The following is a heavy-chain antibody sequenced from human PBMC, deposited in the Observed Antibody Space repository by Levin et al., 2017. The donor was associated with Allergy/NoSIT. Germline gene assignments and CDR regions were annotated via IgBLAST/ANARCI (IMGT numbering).Heavy chain of an antibody. Sequence: SVKVSCKASGFTFTSSAVQWVRQARGQRLEWIGWIVVGSGNTNYAQKFQERVTITRDMSTSTAYMELSSLRSEDTAVYYCAADRHSSGWYGAEYFQHWGQGTLVTVSS. CDR3: AADRHSSGWYGAEYFQH. D-gene: IGHD6-19*01. CDR1: GFTFTSSA. J-gene: IGHJ1*01. CDR2: IVVGSGNT. V-gene: IGHV1-58*01.